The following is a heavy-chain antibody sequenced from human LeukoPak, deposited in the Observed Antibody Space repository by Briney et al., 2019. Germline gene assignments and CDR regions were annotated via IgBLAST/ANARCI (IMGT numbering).Heavy chain of an antibody. J-gene: IGHJ4*02. V-gene: IGHV1-69*04. CDR2: IIPILGIA. CDR1: GGTFSSYA. CDR3: ARDERDGYNFADY. D-gene: IGHD5-24*01. Sequence: SVKVSCKATGGTFSSYAISWVRQAPGQGLEWMGRIIPILGIANYAQKFQGRVTITADKSTSTAYMELSSLRSEDTAVYYCARDERDGYNFADYWGQGTLVTVSS.